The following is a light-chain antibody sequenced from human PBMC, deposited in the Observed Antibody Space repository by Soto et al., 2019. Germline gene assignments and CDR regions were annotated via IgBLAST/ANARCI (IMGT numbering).Light chain of an antibody. CDR3: QQRSNWPPYT. CDR1: QSVSSY. Sequence: IVLTQSPATLSLSPGERATLSCRASQSVSSYLAWYQQRPGQAPRLLIYDASNRATGIPARFSGSGSGTDFPLTISSLEPEDFAVYYCQQRSNWPPYTFGGGTKVDIK. CDR2: DAS. V-gene: IGKV3-11*01. J-gene: IGKJ4*01.